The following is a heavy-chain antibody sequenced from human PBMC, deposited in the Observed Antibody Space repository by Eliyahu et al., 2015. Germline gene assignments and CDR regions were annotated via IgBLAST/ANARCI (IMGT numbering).Heavy chain of an antibody. Sequence: QVQLVQSGAEVKKPGSSVKVSCKASGGTFSSXAINWVRQAPGEGLEWMGGITPIFGTANYAQKFQGRVTITADESTSTAYMEVSSLRSEDTAVFYCARASSEHTIVGATGGLFDYWGQGTLVTVSS. CDR2: ITPIFGTA. CDR1: GGTFSSXA. CDR3: ARASSEHTIVGATGGLFDY. D-gene: IGHD1-26*01. V-gene: IGHV1-69*01. J-gene: IGHJ4*02.